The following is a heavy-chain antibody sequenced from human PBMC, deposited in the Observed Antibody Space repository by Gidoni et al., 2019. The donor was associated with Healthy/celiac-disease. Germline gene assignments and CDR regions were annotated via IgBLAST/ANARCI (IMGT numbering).Heavy chain of an antibody. J-gene: IGHJ6*02. V-gene: IGHV1-45*03. CDR3: AASGWFGESYYYYGMDV. CDR2: ITPFNGNT. D-gene: IGHD3-10*01. CDR1: GYTFNYRY. Sequence: MQLVQSGAEVMMTGSSVKDSCKASGYTFNYRYLHWVRQAPRQALEWMGWITPFNGNTNYAQKFQNRVTTTRDRSISTAFLELSSLGSDDTTMYYCAASGWFGESYYYYGMDVWGQGTTVTVSS.